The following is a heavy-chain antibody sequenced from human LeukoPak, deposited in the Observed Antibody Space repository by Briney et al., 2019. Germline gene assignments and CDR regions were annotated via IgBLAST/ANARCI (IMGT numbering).Heavy chain of an antibody. CDR1: GFTFSSYS. CDR2: ISSSSSYI. CDR3: ARDRRAGTFNY. V-gene: IGHV3-21*01. Sequence: GGSLRLSCAASGFTFSSYSMNWVRQAPGKGLEWVSSISSSSSYIYYADSVKGRFTISRDNAKNSLYLQMDSLRAEDTAVYYCARDRRAGTFNYWGQGTLVTVSS. J-gene: IGHJ4*02. D-gene: IGHD6-19*01.